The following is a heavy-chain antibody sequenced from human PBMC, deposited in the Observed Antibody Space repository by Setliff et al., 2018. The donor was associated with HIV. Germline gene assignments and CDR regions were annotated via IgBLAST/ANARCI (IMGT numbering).Heavy chain of an antibody. J-gene: IGHJ3*02. V-gene: IGHV3-53*01. CDR1: KFSVSDSY. CDR3: AKDQITMIVVVPFDI. Sequence: PGGSLRLSCVASKFSVSDSYMGWVRQAPGKGLEWVSFVHNTDTYYANSVKGRFTISRDNSKTMVFLRMNSLRPEDSAVYYCAKDQITMIVVVPFDIWGQGTMVTVSS. CDR2: VHNTDT. D-gene: IGHD3-22*01.